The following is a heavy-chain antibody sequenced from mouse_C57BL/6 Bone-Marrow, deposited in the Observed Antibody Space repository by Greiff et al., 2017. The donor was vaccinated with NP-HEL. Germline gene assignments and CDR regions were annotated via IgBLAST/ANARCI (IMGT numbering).Heavy chain of an antibody. CDR3: ARKGARRVDY. CDR1: GYTFTSYW. V-gene: IGHV1-59*01. J-gene: IGHJ2*01. CDR2: IDPSDSYT. Sequence: QVQLQQPGAELVRPGTSVKLSCKASGYTFTSYWMHWVKQRPGQGLEWIGVIDPSDSYTNYNQKFKGKATLTVDTSSSTAYMQLSSLTSEDSAVYYCARKGARRVDYWGQGTTLTVSS.